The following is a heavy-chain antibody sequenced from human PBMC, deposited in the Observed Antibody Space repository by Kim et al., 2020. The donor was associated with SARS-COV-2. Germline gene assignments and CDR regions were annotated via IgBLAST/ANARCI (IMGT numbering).Heavy chain of an antibody. D-gene: IGHD2-2*01. CDR2: ISWNSGSI. J-gene: IGHJ6*03. Sequence: GGSLRLSCAASGFTFGDYAMHWVRQAPGKGLEWVSGISWNSGSIGYADSVKGRFTISRDNAKNSLYLQMNSLRAEDTALYYCAKDGIVVVPAAKVNYYYYMDVWGKGTTVTVSS. CDR3: AKDGIVVVPAAKVNYYYYMDV. CDR1: GFTFGDYA. V-gene: IGHV3-9*01.